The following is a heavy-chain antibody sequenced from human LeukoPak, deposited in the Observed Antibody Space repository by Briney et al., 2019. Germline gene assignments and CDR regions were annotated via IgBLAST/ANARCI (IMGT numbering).Heavy chain of an antibody. CDR3: ASEVIAVAAAFGFDYYYYMDV. V-gene: IGHV4-61*02. D-gene: IGHD6-19*01. CDR2: IYTSGST. CDR1: GGSISSGSYY. J-gene: IGHJ6*03. Sequence: PSETLSLTCTVSGGSISSGSYYWSWIRQPAGKGLEWIGRIYTSGSTNYNPSLKSRVTISVDTSKNQFSLKLSSVTAADTAVYYCASEVIAVAAAFGFDYYYYMDVWGKGTTVTVSS.